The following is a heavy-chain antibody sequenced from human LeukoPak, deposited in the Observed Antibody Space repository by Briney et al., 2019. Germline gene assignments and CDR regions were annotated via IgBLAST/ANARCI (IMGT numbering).Heavy chain of an antibody. CDR2: INWNGGST. Sequence: GGSLRLSCAASGFTFDDYGMSWVRQAPGKGLEWVSGINWNGGSTGYADSVKGRFTISRDNAKNSLYLQMNSLRAKDTALYHCARSRDIVVVADAFDIWGQGTMVTVSS. D-gene: IGHD2-2*01. CDR1: GFTFDDYG. CDR3: ARSRDIVVVADAFDI. V-gene: IGHV3-20*01. J-gene: IGHJ3*02.